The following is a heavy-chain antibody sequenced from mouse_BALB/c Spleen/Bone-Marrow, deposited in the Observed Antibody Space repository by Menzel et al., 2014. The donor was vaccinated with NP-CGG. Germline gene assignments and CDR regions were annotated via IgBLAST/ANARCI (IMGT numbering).Heavy chain of an antibody. CDR3: TRWDGNYGWFAY. D-gene: IGHD2-1*01. V-gene: IGHV1-15*01. CDR2: IDPETGGT. Sequence: LQESGAELVRPGASVTLSCKASGYTFTDYEMHWVKQTPVHGLKWIGAIDPETGGTAYNQKFKGKATLTADKSSSTAYMELRSLTSEDSAVYYCTRWDGNYGWFAYWGQGTLVTVSA. J-gene: IGHJ3*01. CDR1: GYTFTDYE.